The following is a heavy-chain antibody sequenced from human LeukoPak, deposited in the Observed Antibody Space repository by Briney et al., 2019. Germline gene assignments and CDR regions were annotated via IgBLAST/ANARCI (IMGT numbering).Heavy chain of an antibody. CDR3: ARHRRRGRSSSSDFDY. CDR1: GGSPTSRSNY. Sequence: SETLSLTRTVSGGSPTSRSNYWAWLRHPPGKGLEWIGRVFYCVSTYYNPTLKRQVTISVYTSKNQYTLNLSSETAADTDVYYCARHRRRGRSSSSDFDYWGQGALVTVSS. V-gene: IGHV4-39*01. D-gene: IGHD2-2*01. J-gene: IGHJ4*02. CDR2: VFYCVST.